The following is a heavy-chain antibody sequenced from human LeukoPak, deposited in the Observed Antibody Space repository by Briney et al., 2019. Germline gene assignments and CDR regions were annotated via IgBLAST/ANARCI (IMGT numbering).Heavy chain of an antibody. V-gene: IGHV3-20*03. J-gene: IGHJ4*02. CDR2: INWNGGST. D-gene: IGHD6-6*01. CDR3: ARDSVAARLFDY. CDR1: GFTFDEYG. Sequence: GGSLRLSFAASGFTFDEYGMSWARQAPGKGLEWVGGINWNGGSTGYADSVKGRSTISRDNAKKSLYLQMNSLRAEDTALYYCARDSVAARLFDYWGQGTLVTVSS.